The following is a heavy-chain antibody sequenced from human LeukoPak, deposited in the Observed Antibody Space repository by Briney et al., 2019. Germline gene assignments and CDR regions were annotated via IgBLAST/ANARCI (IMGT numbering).Heavy chain of an antibody. D-gene: IGHD5-18*01. CDR1: RFTFSSYE. V-gene: IGHV3-48*03. CDR3: ARGNTPRGYSYGDYDY. J-gene: IGHJ4*02. CDR2: ISSSGGTI. Sequence: GGSLRLSCAASRFTFSSYEMNWVRQAPGKGLEWVSYISSSGGTIYYADSVKGRFTISRDNAQKSLFLQMDSLRGEDTAVYYCARGNTPRGYSYGDYDYWGQGTLVTVSS.